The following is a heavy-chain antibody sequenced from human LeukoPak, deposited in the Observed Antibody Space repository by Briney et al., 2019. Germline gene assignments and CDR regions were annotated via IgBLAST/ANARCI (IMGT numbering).Heavy chain of an antibody. CDR1: GFTFDMST. CDR3: ATGGAPGGRFEN. D-gene: IGHD3-16*01. J-gene: IGHJ4*02. V-gene: IGHV3-7*01. Sequence: GGSLRLSCVVSGFTFDMSTMTWVRQAPGKGPEWVAKMKEDGTEIFYAGSVAGRFTISRDNSKNSLYLRMNSLRVEDTAVYYCATGGAPGGRFENWSQGTLVTVSS. CDR2: MKEDGTEI.